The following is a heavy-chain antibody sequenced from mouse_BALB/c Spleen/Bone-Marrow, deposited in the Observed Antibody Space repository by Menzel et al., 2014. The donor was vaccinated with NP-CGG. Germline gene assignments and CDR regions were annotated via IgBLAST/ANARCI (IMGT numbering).Heavy chain of an antibody. V-gene: IGHV1-14*01. CDR3: AKGGNYRYDFDY. CDR2: INPYNDGT. D-gene: IGHD2-14*01. Sequence: EVQRVESGPELVKPGASVKMSCKASGYTFTSYVMHWVKQKPGQGLEWIGFINPYNDGTKYNEKFKGMATLTSDRSSSTAYMELRSLTSEDSAVYYCAKGGNYRYDFDYWGQGTTLTVS. J-gene: IGHJ2*01. CDR1: GYTFTSYV.